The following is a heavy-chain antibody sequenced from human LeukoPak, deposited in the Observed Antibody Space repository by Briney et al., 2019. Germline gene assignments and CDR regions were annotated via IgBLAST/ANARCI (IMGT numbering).Heavy chain of an antibody. Sequence: GRSLRLSCAASGFTFNTYTMHWVRQAPGTGLEWVAIISHDGSNAYYADSVGGRFTISRDNSKNTLYLQMNSLRAEDTAVYYCAKDIQDIVVVPAATSDTDYWGQGTLVTVSS. J-gene: IGHJ4*02. CDR1: GFTFNTYT. D-gene: IGHD2-2*01. CDR2: ISHDGSNA. CDR3: AKDIQDIVVVPAATSDTDY. V-gene: IGHV3-30-3*01.